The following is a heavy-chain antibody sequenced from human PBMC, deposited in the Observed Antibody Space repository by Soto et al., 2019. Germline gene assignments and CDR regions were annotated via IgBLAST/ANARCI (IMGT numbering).Heavy chain of an antibody. J-gene: IGHJ6*02. V-gene: IGHV4-34*01. D-gene: IGHD3-10*01. CDR3: VRQGIGVLHGLVDV. CDR2: INHSGST. Sequence: SETXSLTCAVYGGSFSGYYWSWIRQPPGKGLEWIGEINHSGSTNYNPSLKSRVTISVDTSKNQFSLKLSSVTAADTAVYYCVRQGIGVLHGLVDVWGQGTTVTVSS. CDR1: GGSFSGYY.